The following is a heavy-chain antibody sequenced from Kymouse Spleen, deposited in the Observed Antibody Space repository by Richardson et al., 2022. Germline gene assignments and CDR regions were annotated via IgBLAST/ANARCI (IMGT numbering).Heavy chain of an antibody. V-gene: IGHV3-21*03. CDR2: ISSSSSYI. CDR1: GFTFSSYS. CDR3: ARRISSSSGYGMDV. J-gene: IGHJ6*02. Sequence: EVQLVESGGGLVKPGGSLRLSCAASGFTFSSYSMNWVRQAPGKGLEWVSSISSSSSYIYYADSVKGRFTISRDNAKNSLYLQMNSLRAEDTAVYYCARRISSSSGYGMDVWGQGTTVTVSS. D-gene: IGHD6-6*01.